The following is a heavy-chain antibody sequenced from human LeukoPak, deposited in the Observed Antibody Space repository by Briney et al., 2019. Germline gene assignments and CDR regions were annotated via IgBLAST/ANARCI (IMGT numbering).Heavy chain of an antibody. CDR1: GFTFSSYS. D-gene: IGHD5-12*01. CDR2: ISSSSSYI. CDR3: AIRGYSGYYNWFDP. V-gene: IGHV3-21*01. Sequence: GGSLRLSCAASGFTFSSYSMNWVRQAPGKGLELVSSISSSSSYIYYPDSVKGRFTISRDNAKNSLYLQMNSLRAEDTAVYYCAIRGYSGYYNWFDPWGQGTLVTVSS. J-gene: IGHJ5*02.